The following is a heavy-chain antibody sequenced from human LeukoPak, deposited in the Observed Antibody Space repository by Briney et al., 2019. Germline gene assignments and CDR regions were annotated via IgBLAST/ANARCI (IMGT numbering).Heavy chain of an antibody. CDR3: VREGIPALGTENWFDP. D-gene: IGHD6-25*01. CDR2: TYYRSKWYN. CDR1: GDSVSSNSAA. Sequence: SQTLSLTCAISGDSVSSNSAAWNWIRQSPSRGLEWLGRTYYRSKWYNDYAVSVKSRININPDTSKNQFSLQLSSVTPEDTAVYYCVREGIPALGTENWFDPWGQGTLVTVSS. V-gene: IGHV6-1*01. J-gene: IGHJ5*02.